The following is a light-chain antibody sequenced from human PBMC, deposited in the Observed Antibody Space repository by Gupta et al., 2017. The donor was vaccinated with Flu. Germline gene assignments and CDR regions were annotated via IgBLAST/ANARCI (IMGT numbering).Light chain of an antibody. J-gene: IGLJ1*01. CDR1: SSNIGRYT. CDR3: AVWDDSLSGHYV. V-gene: IGLV1-44*01. CDR2: DFS. Sequence: SSNIGRYTVDWYQQLPGTAPKLLIYDFSQRPSGVPDRFSGSKSGTSASLAISGLQLEDEADYYCAVWDDSLSGHYVFGSGTKVTVL.